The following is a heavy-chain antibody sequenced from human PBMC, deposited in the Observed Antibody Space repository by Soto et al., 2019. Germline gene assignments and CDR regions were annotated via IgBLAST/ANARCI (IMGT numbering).Heavy chain of an antibody. CDR3: ARGVDAGVDV. J-gene: IGHJ6*02. CDR1: GYTFTTYD. Sequence: QVQLVQSGAEVTKPGASVKVSCKASGYTFTTYDINWVRQATGQGLEWLGWMSPNSGATGYAQKLQGRVTMTRDTSIRTAYMELSNLRSEDTAMYFCARGVDAGVDVWGQGTTVTVSS. CDR2: MSPNSGAT. D-gene: IGHD3-10*01. V-gene: IGHV1-8*01.